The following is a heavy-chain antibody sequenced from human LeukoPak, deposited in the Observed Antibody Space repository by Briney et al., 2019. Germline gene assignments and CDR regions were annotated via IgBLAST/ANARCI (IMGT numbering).Heavy chain of an antibody. J-gene: IGHJ4*02. CDR3: ARLAISATSDY. Sequence: GASVKVSFKASGYTFTAYYMHWVRQAPGQGLEWMGWVNPNNGGTSFSQKFQGRVTMTRDTSINTAYMELSRLTSDDTAVYYCARLAISATSDYRGQGTLVTVSS. CDR1: GYTFTAYY. CDR2: VNPNNGGT. D-gene: IGHD3-3*02. V-gene: IGHV1-2*02.